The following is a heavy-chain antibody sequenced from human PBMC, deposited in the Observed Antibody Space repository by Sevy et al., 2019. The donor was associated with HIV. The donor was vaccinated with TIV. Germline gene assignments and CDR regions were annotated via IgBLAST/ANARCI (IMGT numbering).Heavy chain of an antibody. CDR1: GFSFSTYM. CDR2: ISYSSNYI. J-gene: IGHJ3*01. V-gene: IGHV3-21*01. D-gene: IGHD3-10*01. Sequence: GSLRLSCTASGFSFSTYMMNWVRQAPGKGLGWVASISYSSNYIYYADSLKGRFTISRDNAKNSLFLQMNSLRAEDTAVYYCARPYGSGSWEAFDVWGQWTMVTVS. CDR3: ARPYGSGSWEAFDV.